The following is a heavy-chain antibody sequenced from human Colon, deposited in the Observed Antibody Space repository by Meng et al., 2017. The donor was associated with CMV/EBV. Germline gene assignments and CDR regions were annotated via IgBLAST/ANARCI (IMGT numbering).Heavy chain of an antibody. CDR2: ISQDGSEK. Sequence: LCCIAYGFLFGNYWMTWVRQAPGKGLEWVASISQDGSEKYYVESVKGRFTISRDNAMNSLYLQMNSLRVDDTGLYHCVTGGSLGGWGAHWGQGALVTVS. V-gene: IGHV3-7*01. J-gene: IGHJ4*02. CDR1: GFLFGNYW. D-gene: IGHD1-26*01. CDR3: VTGGSLGGWGAH.